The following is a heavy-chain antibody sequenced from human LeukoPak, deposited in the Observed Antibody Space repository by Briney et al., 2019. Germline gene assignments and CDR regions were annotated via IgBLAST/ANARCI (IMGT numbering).Heavy chain of an antibody. CDR2: IYPDDSDT. V-gene: IGHV5-51*01. D-gene: IGHD6-19*01. Sequence: GESLKISFKGSGYSFTTYWIGWVRQMPGKGLEWMGIIYPDDSDTRYSPSFQGQATISADKSISTAYLQWSSLKASDTAMYYCARVGIAVPGVLPYFDYWGQGTLVTVSS. CDR1: GYSFTTYW. CDR3: ARVGIAVPGVLPYFDY. J-gene: IGHJ4*02.